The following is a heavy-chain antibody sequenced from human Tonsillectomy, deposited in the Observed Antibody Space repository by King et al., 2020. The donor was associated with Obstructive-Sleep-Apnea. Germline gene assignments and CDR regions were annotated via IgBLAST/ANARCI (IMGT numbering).Heavy chain of an antibody. CDR1: GFTFSIYA. V-gene: IGHV3-30*04. CDR3: ARKEEDCSSTSCYDYYGMDV. CDR2: ISYDGSNK. J-gene: IGHJ6*02. Sequence: VQLVESGGGVVQPGRSLRLACAAPGFTFSIYAMHWVRQAPGKGLEGGAVISYDGSNKYYADSVRGRFTISRDNSKNTLYLQMNSLIAEDTAVYYCARKEEDCSSTSCYDYYGMDVWGQGTTVTVSS. D-gene: IGHD2-2*01.